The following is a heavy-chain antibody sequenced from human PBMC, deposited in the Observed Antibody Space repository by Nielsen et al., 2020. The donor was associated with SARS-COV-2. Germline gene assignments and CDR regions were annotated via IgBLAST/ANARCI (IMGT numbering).Heavy chain of an antibody. D-gene: IGHD6-19*01. V-gene: IGHV4-59*01. J-gene: IGHJ5*02. CDR1: GGSLSNYY. CDR2: ITSSGST. CDR3: AISRSAGGRSAWFDP. Sequence: GSLRLSCTVSGGSLSNYYCNWIRQPPGKGLEWIGYITSSGSTSHNPSLKSRVTILVDTSNNRVSLSLNSVTAADTAVYFCAISRSAGGRSAWFDPWGQGTLVSVSS.